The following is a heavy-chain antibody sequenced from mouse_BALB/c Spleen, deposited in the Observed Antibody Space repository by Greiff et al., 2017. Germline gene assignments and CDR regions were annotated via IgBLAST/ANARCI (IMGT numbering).Heavy chain of an antibody. CDR2: ISSGGSYT. CDR1: GFTFSSYA. D-gene: IGHD1-2*01. J-gene: IGHJ2*01. CDR3: ATLRLPYYFDY. Sequence: EVNVVESGGGLVKPGGSLKLSCAASGFTFSSYAMSWVRQSPEKRLEWVAEISSGGSYTYYPDTVTGRFTISRDNAKNTLYLEMSSLRSEDTAMYYCATLRLPYYFDYWGQGTTLTVSS. V-gene: IGHV5-9-4*01.